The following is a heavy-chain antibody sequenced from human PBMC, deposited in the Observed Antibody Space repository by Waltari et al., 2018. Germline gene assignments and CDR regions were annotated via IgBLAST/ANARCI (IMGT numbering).Heavy chain of an antibody. Sequence: EVQLEESGGGLVQPGGSLRLSCAASGFTFRSYGMSWVRQAPGKGLEWVSGITSSGVGTYYADSVKGRFTISRDNSKNTLYLQMNSLRAEDTAVYYCAKDFSMIVVVDYWGQGTLVTVSS. CDR3: AKDFSMIVVVDY. V-gene: IGHV3-23*04. D-gene: IGHD3-22*01. J-gene: IGHJ4*02. CDR1: GFTFRSYG. CDR2: ITSSGVGT.